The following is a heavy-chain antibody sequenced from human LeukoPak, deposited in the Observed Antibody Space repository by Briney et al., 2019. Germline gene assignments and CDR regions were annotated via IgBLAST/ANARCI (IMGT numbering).Heavy chain of an antibody. CDR2: ISSSSSYI. D-gene: IGHD3-22*01. J-gene: IGHJ4*02. V-gene: IGHV3-21*01. CDR1: GFTFSSYS. Sequence: GGSVRLSCAASGFTFSSYSMNWVRQAPGKGLEWVSSISSSSSYIYYADSVKGRFTISRDNSKNTLYLQMNSLRPEDTAVYYCARDPRGPTGYDHSGRDSFDYWGQGTLVTVSS. CDR3: ARDPRGPTGYDHSGRDSFDY.